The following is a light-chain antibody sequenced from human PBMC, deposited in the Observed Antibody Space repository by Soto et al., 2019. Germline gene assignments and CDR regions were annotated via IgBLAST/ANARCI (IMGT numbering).Light chain of an antibody. J-gene: IGLJ3*02. CDR1: NIGSKS. CDR3: QVWDPSIDHPV. CDR2: DEN. Sequence: SYELTQPPSVSVAPGQTARITCGGNNIGSKSVHWYQKKPGQAPVLIVFDENDRPSGIPERFSGSKSGNTATLTISRVEAGDEADYYCQVWDPSIDHPVFGGGTKLTVL. V-gene: IGLV3-21*02.